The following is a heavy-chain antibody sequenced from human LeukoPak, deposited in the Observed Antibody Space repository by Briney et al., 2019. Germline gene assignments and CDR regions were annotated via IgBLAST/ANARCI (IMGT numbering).Heavy chain of an antibody. D-gene: IGHD3-22*01. Sequence: PGGSLRLSCAASGFTFSSYWMSWVRQAPGKGLEWVANIKQDGSEKYYVDSVKGRFTISRDNAKNSLYLQMNSLRAEDTAVYYCAREFPDYYDSSGHYGAFDIWGQGTMVTVSS. V-gene: IGHV3-7*05. CDR2: IKQDGSEK. CDR1: GFTFSSYW. CDR3: AREFPDYYDSSGHYGAFDI. J-gene: IGHJ3*02.